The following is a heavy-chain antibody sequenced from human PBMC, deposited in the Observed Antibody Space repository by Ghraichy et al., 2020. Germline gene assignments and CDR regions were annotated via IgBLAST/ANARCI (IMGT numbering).Heavy chain of an antibody. J-gene: IGHJ4*02. CDR3: ARTHYYDTSGYYVNYFDY. CDR2: ISRSSSTI. CDR1: GFSFSSYI. D-gene: IGHD3-22*01. Sequence: GGSLRLSCAASGFSFSSYIMNWVRQAPGKGLEWVSYISRSSSTIYYADSVKGRFTISRDNAKNSLYLQMNSLRAEDTAVFYCARTHYYDTSGYYVNYFDYWGQGTLVTVSS. V-gene: IGHV3-48*04.